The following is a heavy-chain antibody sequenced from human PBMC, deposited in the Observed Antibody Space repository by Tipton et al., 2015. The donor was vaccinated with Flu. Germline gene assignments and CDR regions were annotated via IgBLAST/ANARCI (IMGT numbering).Heavy chain of an antibody. V-gene: IGHV4-39*07. CDR2: IYYSGTT. CDR1: GGSISTTIYY. D-gene: IGHD6-19*01. J-gene: IGHJ4*02. CDR3: ARQGWSGVFDRQLPYYFDY. Sequence: TLSLTCTVSGGSISTTIYYWGWVRQPPGKGLEWIGSIYYSGTTYYNPSLKSRLTISVDTSMNQFSLKLNSVSAADTAVYYCARQGWSGVFDRQLPYYFDYWGQGILVTVSS.